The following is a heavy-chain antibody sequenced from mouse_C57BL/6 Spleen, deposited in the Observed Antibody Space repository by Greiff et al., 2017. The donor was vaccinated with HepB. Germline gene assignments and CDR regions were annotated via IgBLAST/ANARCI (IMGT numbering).Heavy chain of an antibody. V-gene: IGHV1-64*01. CDR2: IHPNSGST. J-gene: IGHJ1*03. D-gene: IGHD1-1*01. CDR1: GYTFTSYW. Sequence: QVQLQQPGAELVKPGASVKLSCKASGYTFTSYWMHWVKQRPGQGLEWIGMIHPNSGSTNYNEKFKSKATLTVDKSSSTAYMQLSSLTSEDSAVYYCARSACGSSHWYFDVWGTGTTVTVSS. CDR3: ARSACGSSHWYFDV.